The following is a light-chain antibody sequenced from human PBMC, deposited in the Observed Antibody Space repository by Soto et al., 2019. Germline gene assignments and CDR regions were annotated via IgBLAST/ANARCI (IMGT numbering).Light chain of an antibody. Sequence: DIQMTQSPSTLSASVGDRVTITCRASQSISTWLAWYQQKPGKAPKLLIYKASSLESGFSSRFSGSGSGTEFNLTISSLQPDDFATYYCQQYNTYPLTFGGGTTVEIK. CDR1: QSISTW. V-gene: IGKV1-5*03. CDR3: QQYNTYPLT. CDR2: KAS. J-gene: IGKJ4*01.